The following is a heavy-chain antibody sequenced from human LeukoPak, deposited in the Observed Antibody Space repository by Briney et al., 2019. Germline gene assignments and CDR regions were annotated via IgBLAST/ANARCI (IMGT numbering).Heavy chain of an antibody. CDR3: ARDLPWNHHNSAEYFHH. Sequence: GSLRLSCAASGFTFSSYGMSWVRPAPGKGLEWVSAISGSGGSTYYADSVKGRFTISRDSARNSLYLQMNSLRAEDTAVYYCARDLPWNHHNSAEYFHHWGQGTLLIVSS. CDR1: GFTFSSYG. D-gene: IGHD2/OR15-2a*01. V-gene: IGHV3-23*01. J-gene: IGHJ1*01. CDR2: ISGSGGST.